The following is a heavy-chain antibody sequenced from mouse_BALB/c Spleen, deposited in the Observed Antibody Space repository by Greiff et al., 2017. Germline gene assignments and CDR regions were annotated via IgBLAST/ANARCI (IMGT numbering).Heavy chain of an antibody. V-gene: IGHV1-80*01. CDR1: GYAFSSYW. D-gene: IGHD1-1*02. CDR3: ARRTMATRASFDY. J-gene: IGHJ2*01. Sequence: QVQLKESGAELVRPGSSVKISCKASGYAFSSYWMNWVKQRPGQGLEWIGQIYPGDGDTNYNGKFKGKATLTADKSSSTAYMQLSSLTSEDSAVYFCARRTMATRASFDYWGQGTTLTVSS. CDR2: IYPGDGDT.